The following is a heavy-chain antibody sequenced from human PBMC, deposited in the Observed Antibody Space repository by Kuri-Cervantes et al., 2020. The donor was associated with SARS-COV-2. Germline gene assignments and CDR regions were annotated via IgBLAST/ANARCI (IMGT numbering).Heavy chain of an antibody. CDR1: GGSISSGSYY. V-gene: IGHV4-61*10. Sequence: ESLKISCTVSGGSISSGSYYWSWIRQPAGKGLAWIGRIYYSGSTNYNPSLKSRVTISVDTSKNQFSLKLSSVTAADTAVYYCARELGLTTVNWFDPWGQGTLVTVSS. CDR2: IYYSGST. J-gene: IGHJ5*02. D-gene: IGHD4-17*01. CDR3: ARELGLTTVNWFDP.